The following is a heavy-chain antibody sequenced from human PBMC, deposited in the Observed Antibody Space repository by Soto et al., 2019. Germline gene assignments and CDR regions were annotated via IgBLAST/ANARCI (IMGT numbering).Heavy chain of an antibody. Sequence: GASGKGSWEASWYTLTNYAMHLGRPAPGQRLEWMGWINAGNGNTKYSQKFQGRVTITRDTSASTAYMELSSLRSEDTAVYYCARGGTTVTIPLDYWGQGTLVTVSS. V-gene: IGHV1-3*01. J-gene: IGHJ4*02. CDR2: INAGNGNT. CDR1: WYTLTNYA. CDR3: ARGGTTVTIPLDY. D-gene: IGHD4-17*01.